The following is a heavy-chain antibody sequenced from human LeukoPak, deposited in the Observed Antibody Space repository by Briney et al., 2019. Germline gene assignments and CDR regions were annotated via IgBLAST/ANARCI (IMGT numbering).Heavy chain of an antibody. V-gene: IGHV3-53*01. J-gene: IGHJ4*02. D-gene: IGHD3-22*01. CDR2: IYAGGTT. Sequence: PGGSLRLSCTASGFIVSGNFMTWVRQAPGKGLEWISFIYAGGTTSYAGSVKGRFTLSRNNSKNTIYLQLNSLRVEDTAVYYCARGRSRSSSGWYFDYWGQGTLVTVSS. CDR1: GFIVSGNF. CDR3: ARGRSRSSSGWYFDY.